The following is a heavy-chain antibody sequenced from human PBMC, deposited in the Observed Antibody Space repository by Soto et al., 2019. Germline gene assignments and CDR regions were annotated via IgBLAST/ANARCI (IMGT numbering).Heavy chain of an antibody. CDR3: ARQQHDDYNYDYMDV. CDR1: GGSISSDNFN. V-gene: IGHV4-39*01. D-gene: IGHD1-1*01. CDR2: VYYGGTT. Sequence: QLQMQESGPGLVKPSETLSLTCTVSGGSISSDNFNWGWIRQAPGKGLEWIGTVYYGGTTYYNPSLQSRVTISVDTSKNQFSLNLYSVTAADTAVYYCARQQHDDYNYDYMDVWGKGTTVTVSS. J-gene: IGHJ6*03.